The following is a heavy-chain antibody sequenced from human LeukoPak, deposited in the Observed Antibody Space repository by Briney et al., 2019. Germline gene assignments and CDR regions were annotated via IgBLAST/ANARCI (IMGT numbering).Heavy chain of an antibody. J-gene: IGHJ5*02. CDR1: GFTFSDYY. Sequence: GGSLRLSCAASGFTFSDYYMSWIRQAPGKGLEWVSSISTSSSYIYYADSVKGRFTSSRDNAKNSLYLQMNSLRAEDTAVYYCARDSATVTSTSSWFDPWGQGTLVTVSS. CDR3: ARDSATVTSTSSWFDP. D-gene: IGHD4-17*01. CDR2: ISTSSSYI. V-gene: IGHV3-11*06.